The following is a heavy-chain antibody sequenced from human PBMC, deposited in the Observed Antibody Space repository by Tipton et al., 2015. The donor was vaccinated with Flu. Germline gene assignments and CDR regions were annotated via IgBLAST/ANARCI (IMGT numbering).Heavy chain of an antibody. J-gene: IGHJ4*02. V-gene: IGHV1-18*01. CDR3: ARDRPYTLSGHFLDY. D-gene: IGHD3-9*01. CDR1: GYTFSSYG. CDR2: ISAYNGHT. Sequence: QLVQSGVEVKKPGASVKVSCKGSGYTFSSYGVSWVRQAPGQGLEWMGWISAYNGHTNYAQKLQGRVTMITDTSTNTAYMELRSLTSDDTAIYYCARDRPYTLSGHFLDYWGQGTLVTVSS.